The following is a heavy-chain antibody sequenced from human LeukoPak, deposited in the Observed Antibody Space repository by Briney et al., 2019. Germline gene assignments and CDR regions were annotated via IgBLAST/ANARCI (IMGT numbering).Heavy chain of an antibody. V-gene: IGHV4-59*12. Sequence: SETLSLTCTVSGGSISSYYWSWIRQPPGKGLEWIGYIYYSGSTNYNPSLKSRVTISVDTSKNQFSLKLSSVTPEDTAVYYCARTHYDSGGYHVSTDYWGQGTLVTVSS. CDR2: IYYSGST. D-gene: IGHD3-22*01. CDR3: ARTHYDSGGYHVSTDY. CDR1: GGSISSYY. J-gene: IGHJ4*02.